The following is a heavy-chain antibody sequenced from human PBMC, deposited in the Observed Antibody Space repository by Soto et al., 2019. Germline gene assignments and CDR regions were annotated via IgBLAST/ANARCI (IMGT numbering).Heavy chain of an antibody. J-gene: IGHJ3*02. CDR1: GCLVSDTY. Sequence: GGSLRLSCPSSGCLVSDTYVNWVRQAPGKGLEWVSVISNRGDTHYADSVRGRFSLSRDISDNTLHLQMNNLRVEDTAVYYCAREPRYCRGGSCSITGDAYDIWGQGTMVTVSS. V-gene: IGHV3-66*01. CDR3: AREPRYCRGGSCSITGDAYDI. D-gene: IGHD2-15*01. CDR2: ISNRGDT.